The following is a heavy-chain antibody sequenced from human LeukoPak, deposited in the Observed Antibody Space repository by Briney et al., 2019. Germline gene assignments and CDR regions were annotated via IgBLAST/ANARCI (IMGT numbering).Heavy chain of an antibody. Sequence: SETLSLTCTVSGGSISSYYWSWIRQPPGKGLEWIGEINHSGSTDYNPSLKSRVTMSVDTSKNQFSLKLSSVTAADTAVYYCARGPGTRAKRVVVRSFDIWGQGTMVTVSS. D-gene: IGHD3-22*01. V-gene: IGHV4-34*01. J-gene: IGHJ3*02. CDR2: INHSGST. CDR1: GGSISSYY. CDR3: ARGPGTRAKRVVVRSFDI.